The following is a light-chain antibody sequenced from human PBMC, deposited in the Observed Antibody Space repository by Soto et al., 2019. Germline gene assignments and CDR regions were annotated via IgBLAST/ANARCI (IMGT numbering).Light chain of an antibody. J-gene: IGKJ5*01. CDR1: QDMSSY. V-gene: IGKV1-9*01. CDR2: AAS. CDR3: QQLNSYLIT. Sequence: IQLTQSPSSLSASVRYIVTITCRASQDMSSYLAWYQQKPGKAPKLLIYAASPLQRGVPLRFSGSGYGTEFTLTISSLQPEHFATSYCQQLNSYLITFGQGTRLEIK.